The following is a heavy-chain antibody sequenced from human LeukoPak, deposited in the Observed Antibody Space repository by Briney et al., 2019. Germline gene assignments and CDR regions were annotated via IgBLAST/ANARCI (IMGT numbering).Heavy chain of an antibody. CDR3: AAGYCSGGSCPPDY. J-gene: IGHJ4*02. CDR1: GFTLSRSA. Sequence: SMKVSCKASGFTLSRSAVQWVRQAPGQRLEWIGWIVVGSGNTNYAQKFQERVTITRDMSTSTAYMELSSLRSEDTAVYYCAAGYCSGGSCPPDYWGQGTLSPSRQ. CDR2: IVVGSGNT. V-gene: IGHV1-58*01. D-gene: IGHD2-15*01.